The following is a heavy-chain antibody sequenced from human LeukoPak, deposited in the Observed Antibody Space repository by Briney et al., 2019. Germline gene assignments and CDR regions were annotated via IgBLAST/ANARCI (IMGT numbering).Heavy chain of an antibody. V-gene: IGHV1-18*01. CDR2: ISAYNGNT. D-gene: IGHD2-8*02. CDR1: GHTFTSFD. Sequence: GASVKVSCKASGHTFTSFDISWVRQAPGQGLEWMGWISAYNGNTNYAQKLQGRVTMTTDTSTSTAFMELRSLRSDDTAVYYCARESPLLVSNDAFDIWGQGTMVTVSS. J-gene: IGHJ3*02. CDR3: ARESPLLVSNDAFDI.